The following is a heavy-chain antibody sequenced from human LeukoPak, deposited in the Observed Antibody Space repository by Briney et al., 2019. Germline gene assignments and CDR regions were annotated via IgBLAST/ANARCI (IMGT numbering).Heavy chain of an antibody. J-gene: IGHJ4*02. Sequence: GGSLRLSCAASGFTFSSYWMSWVRQAPGKGLEWVANIKQDGSEKYYVDSVKGRFTISRDNAKNSLYLQMNSLRAEDTAVYYCARSRRSSSWYYFDYWGQGTLVTDSS. D-gene: IGHD6-13*01. CDR1: GFTFSSYW. CDR3: ARSRRSSSWYYFDY. CDR2: IKQDGSEK. V-gene: IGHV3-7*01.